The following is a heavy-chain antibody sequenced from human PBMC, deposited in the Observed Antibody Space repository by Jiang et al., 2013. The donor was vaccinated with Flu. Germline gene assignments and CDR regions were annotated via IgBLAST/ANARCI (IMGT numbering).Heavy chain of an antibody. Sequence: VQLVESGGGVVQPGRSLRLSCAASGFTFSRYGMHWVRQAPGKGLEWVAIIAYDGSEKYYADSVKGRFTISRDNSKNTLDLQMNSLRGEDTALYYCARDFMQFRYASSWYFDYCGQGTLVTVSS. D-gene: IGHD6-13*01. V-gene: IGHV3-30-3*01. CDR3: ARDFMQFRYASSWYFDY. CDR1: GFTFSRYG. CDR2: IAYDGSEK. J-gene: IGHJ4*02.